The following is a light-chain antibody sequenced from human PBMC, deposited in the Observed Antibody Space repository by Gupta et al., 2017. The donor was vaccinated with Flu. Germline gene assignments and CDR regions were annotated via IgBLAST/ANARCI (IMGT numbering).Light chain of an antibody. J-gene: IGLJ3*02. CDR2: EGS. CDR3: CSYASSDPVWV. CDR1: SSDVGSYNL. V-gene: IGLV2-23*01. Sequence: QSALTQPASLSGYPGQSITISCTGTSSDVGSYNLVSWYQQHPGSDPKLIIYEGSKRPSGVSNRFSGSKSGNTASLTISGLHAEDEADYYCCSYASSDPVWVFGGGTKLTVL.